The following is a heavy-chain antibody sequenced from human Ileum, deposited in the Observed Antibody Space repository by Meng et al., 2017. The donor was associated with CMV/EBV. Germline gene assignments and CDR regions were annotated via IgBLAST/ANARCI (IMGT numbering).Heavy chain of an antibody. V-gene: IGHV3-30*18. Sequence: SGVTLSNYGMHWVRQAPGKGLEWVAVISDDGNNKYYVDSVKGRFTISRDNSKNTLYLQMNSLRADDTAVYYCAKGRGYSYGGGFDYWGQGTLVTVSS. D-gene: IGHD5-18*01. CDR3: AKGRGYSYGGGFDY. CDR1: GVTLSNYG. CDR2: ISDDGNNK. J-gene: IGHJ4*02.